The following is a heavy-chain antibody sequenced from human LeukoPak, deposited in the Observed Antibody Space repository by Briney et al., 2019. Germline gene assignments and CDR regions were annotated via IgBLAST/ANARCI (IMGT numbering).Heavy chain of an antibody. V-gene: IGHV1-69*01. J-gene: IGHJ4*02. D-gene: IGHD2-21*02. CDR3: ARMVTAIRGDDY. CDR2: IIPIFGTA. Sequence: GASVKVSCKASGGTFSSYAISWVRQAPGQGLEWMGGIIPIFGTANYAQRFQGRVTITADESTSTAYMELSSLRSDDTAVYYCARMVTAIRGDDYWGQGTLVTVSS. CDR1: GGTFSSYA.